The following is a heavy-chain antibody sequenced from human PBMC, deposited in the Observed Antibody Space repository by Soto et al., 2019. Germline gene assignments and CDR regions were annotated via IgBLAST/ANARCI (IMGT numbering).Heavy chain of an antibody. CDR1: GFTFSNAW. J-gene: IGHJ6*02. CDR2: IKSKTDGGTT. V-gene: IGHV3-15*07. CDR3: TGPEDWDTAMPRYYYGMDV. D-gene: IGHD5-18*01. Sequence: GGSLRLSCAASGFTFSNAWMNWVRQAPGKGLEWVGRIKSKTDGGTTDYAAPVKGRFTISRDDSKNTLYLQMNSLKTEDTAVYYCTGPEDWDTAMPRYYYGMDVWGQGTTVTVSS.